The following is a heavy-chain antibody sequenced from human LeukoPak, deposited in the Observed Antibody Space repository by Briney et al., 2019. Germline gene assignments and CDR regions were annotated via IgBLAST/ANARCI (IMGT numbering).Heavy chain of an antibody. CDR2: ISGSGSSK. CDR1: GFTFSDYF. Sequence: GGSLRLSCAASGFTFSDYFMTWIRQAPGKGLEWVSYISGSGSSKYYADSVEGRFTISRDNAKNSLYLQMNSLRVEDTAVYYCATSQSSVAGIVGDWGQGTLVTVSS. J-gene: IGHJ4*02. D-gene: IGHD6-19*01. CDR3: ATSQSSVAGIVGD. V-gene: IGHV3-11*04.